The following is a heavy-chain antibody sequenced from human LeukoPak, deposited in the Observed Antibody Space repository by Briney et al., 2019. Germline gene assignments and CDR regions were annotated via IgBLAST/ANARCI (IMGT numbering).Heavy chain of an antibody. V-gene: IGHV3-7*04. D-gene: IGHD3-10*01. CDR1: GFIFTNYW. J-gene: IGHJ4*02. Sequence: PGGSLRLSRAASGFIFTNYWMSWVRQAPGKGLEWVANIKEDGSEKFYADSVKGRFTISRDNAKNSLYLQIKSLRAEDTAVYSCARDFRFGEDYWGQGTLVTVSS. CDR2: IKEDGSEK. CDR3: ARDFRFGEDY.